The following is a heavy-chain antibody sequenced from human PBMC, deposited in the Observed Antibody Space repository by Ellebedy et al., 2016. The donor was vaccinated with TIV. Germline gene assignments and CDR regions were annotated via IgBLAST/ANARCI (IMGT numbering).Heavy chain of an antibody. D-gene: IGHD3-10*01. CDR3: AKDSGEYYFDY. Sequence: PGGSLRLSCAASGFTFSSYWMHWVRQAPGKGLVWVSRINSDGSSTSYADSVKGRFTISRDNSKNSLYLQMNSLRTEDTALYYCAKDSGEYYFDYWGQGTLVTVSS. J-gene: IGHJ4*02. CDR1: GFTFSSYW. V-gene: IGHV3-74*01. CDR2: INSDGSST.